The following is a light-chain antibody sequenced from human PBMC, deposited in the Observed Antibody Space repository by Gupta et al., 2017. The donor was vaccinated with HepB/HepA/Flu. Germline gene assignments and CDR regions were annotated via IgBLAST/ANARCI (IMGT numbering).Light chain of an antibody. CDR3: QQRDSTPRT. CDR2: VAS. V-gene: IGKV1-39*01. J-gene: IGKJ1*01. Sequence: IQMTQSPSSLSASVGDRVIITCRASHSISTYLNWYQQKPGKAPRLLIYVASKVERGVPSRFSGSGSGADFTLTISRLQPEDFATYYCQQRDSTPRTFGQGTMVQIK. CDR1: HSISTY.